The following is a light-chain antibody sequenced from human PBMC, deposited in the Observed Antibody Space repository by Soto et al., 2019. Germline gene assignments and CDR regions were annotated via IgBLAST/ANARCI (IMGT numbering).Light chain of an antibody. CDR3: QQYDSWPPAT. V-gene: IGKV3-15*01. Sequence: EIVMTQFPATLSVSPGERATLSCRASQSVSSNLAWYQQKPGQAPRLLIYGAFTRATGIPARFSGSGSGTEFTLTISSLQSEDFAVYYCQQYDSWPPATFGQGTKVDIK. J-gene: IGKJ1*01. CDR2: GAF. CDR1: QSVSSN.